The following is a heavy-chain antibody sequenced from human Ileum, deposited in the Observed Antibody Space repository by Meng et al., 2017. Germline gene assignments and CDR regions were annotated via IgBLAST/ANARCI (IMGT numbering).Heavy chain of an antibody. Sequence: LQQWVAGLLKPPETLSLTCAVYGGSFSGYYWSWIRQPPGKGLEWIGEINHSGSTNYTPSLKSRVTISVDTSKNQFSLKLSSVTAADTAVYYCARGGGRYGPDFDYWGQGTLVTVSS. CDR1: GGSFSGYY. J-gene: IGHJ4*02. CDR2: INHSGST. CDR3: ARGGGRYGPDFDY. V-gene: IGHV4-34*01. D-gene: IGHD3-16*01.